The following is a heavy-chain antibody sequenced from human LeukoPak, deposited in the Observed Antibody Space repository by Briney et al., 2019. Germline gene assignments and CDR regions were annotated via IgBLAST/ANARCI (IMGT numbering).Heavy chain of an antibody. D-gene: IGHD3-22*01. J-gene: IGHJ4*02. Sequence: SGGSLRLSCVISGLTFNNVWMSWVRQAPGKGLEWVGRIKSKTDGGTTDYAAPVKGRFTISRDDSKNTLYLQMNSLKTEDTAVYYCTTAPSHYYDSSGYLNYWGQGTLVTVSP. CDR1: GLTFNNVW. CDR3: TTAPSHYYDSSGYLNY. CDR2: IKSKTDGGTT. V-gene: IGHV3-15*01.